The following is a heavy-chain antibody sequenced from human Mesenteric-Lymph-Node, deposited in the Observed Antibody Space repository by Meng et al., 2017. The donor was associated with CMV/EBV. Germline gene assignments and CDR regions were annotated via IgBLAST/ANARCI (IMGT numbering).Heavy chain of an antibody. Sequence: GESLKISCAASGFIFSNYAMSWVRQAPGKGLEWVSTINDGGGRTFYADSVKGRCTISRDTSKNTLYLQMNSLRGEDTAVYYCAKGPTYSSGWYYFDYWGQGTLVTVSS. CDR2: INDGGGRT. V-gene: IGHV3-23*01. CDR1: GFIFSNYA. D-gene: IGHD6-19*01. CDR3: AKGPTYSSGWYYFDY. J-gene: IGHJ4*02.